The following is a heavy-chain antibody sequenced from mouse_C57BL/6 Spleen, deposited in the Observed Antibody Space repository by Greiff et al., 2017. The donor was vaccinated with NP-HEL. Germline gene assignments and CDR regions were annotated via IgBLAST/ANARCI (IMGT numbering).Heavy chain of an antibody. Sequence: VQLKQSGPELVKPGDSVKISCKASGYSFTGYFMNWVMQSHGKSLEWIGRINPYNGDTFYNQKFKGKATLTVDKSSSTAHMELRSLTSEDSAVYYCARYYYGYYFDYWGQGTTLTVSS. D-gene: IGHD1-1*01. CDR3: ARYYYGYYFDY. J-gene: IGHJ2*01. CDR2: INPYNGDT. V-gene: IGHV1-20*01. CDR1: GYSFTGYF.